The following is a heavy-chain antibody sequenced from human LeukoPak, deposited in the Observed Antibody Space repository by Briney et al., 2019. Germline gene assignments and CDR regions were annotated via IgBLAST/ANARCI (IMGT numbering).Heavy chain of an antibody. CDR3: AKVGGLRYFDWLLSSYYFDY. D-gene: IGHD3-9*01. Sequence: GGSLRLSCAASGFTFSSYGMHWVRQAPGKGLEWVAVISYDGSNKYYADSVKGRFTISRDNSKNTLYLQMNSLRAEDTAVYYCAKVGGLRYFDWLLSSYYFDYWGQGTLVTVSS. CDR1: GFTFSSYG. J-gene: IGHJ4*02. V-gene: IGHV3-30*18. CDR2: ISYDGSNK.